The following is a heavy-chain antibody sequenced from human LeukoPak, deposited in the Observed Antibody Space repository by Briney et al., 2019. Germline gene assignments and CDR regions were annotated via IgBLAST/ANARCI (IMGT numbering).Heavy chain of an antibody. CDR2: IRYDGNDK. D-gene: IGHD5-18*01. CDR3: ARSRTAQLWSPFYFDY. CDR1: GFTFSSYG. V-gene: IGHV3-30*02. J-gene: IGHJ4*02. Sequence: PGESLRLSCAASGFTFSSYGMHWVRQAPGKGLEWVTFIRYDGNDKYYADSVKGRFTISRDNSKNTLYLQMNSLRAEDTAVYYCARSRTAQLWSPFYFDYWGQGTLVTVSS.